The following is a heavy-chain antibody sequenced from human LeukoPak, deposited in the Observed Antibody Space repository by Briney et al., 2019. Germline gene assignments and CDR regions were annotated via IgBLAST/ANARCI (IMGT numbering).Heavy chain of an antibody. CDR3: ARVPLGWDYDSSGYYQYYFDY. J-gene: IGHJ4*02. CDR2: IYYSGST. Sequence: SETLSLTCTVSGGSISSSSYYWGWIRQPPGKGLEWIGSIYYSGSTYYNPSLKSRVTISVDTSKNQFSLKLSSVTAADTAVYYCARVPLGWDYDSSGYYQYYFDYWGQGTLVTVSS. D-gene: IGHD3-22*01. V-gene: IGHV4-39*07. CDR1: GGSISSSSYY.